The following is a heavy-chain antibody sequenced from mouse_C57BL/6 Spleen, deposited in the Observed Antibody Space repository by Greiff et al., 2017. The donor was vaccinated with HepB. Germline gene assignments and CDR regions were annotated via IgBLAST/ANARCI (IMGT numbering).Heavy chain of an antibody. J-gene: IGHJ2*01. Sequence: QVQLKQPGAELVKPGASVKLSCKASGYTFTSYWMQWVKQRPGQGLEWIGEIDPSDSYTNYNQKFKGKATLTVDTSSSTAYMQLSSLTSEDSAVYYCARGPITTVVATSYFDYWGQGTTLTVSS. CDR3: ARGPITTVVATSYFDY. V-gene: IGHV1-50*01. CDR1: GYTFTSYW. CDR2: IDPSDSYT. D-gene: IGHD1-1*01.